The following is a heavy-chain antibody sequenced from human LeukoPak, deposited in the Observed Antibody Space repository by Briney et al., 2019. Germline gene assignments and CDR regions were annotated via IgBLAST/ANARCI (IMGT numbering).Heavy chain of an antibody. J-gene: IGHJ6*03. CDR3: ARAPPTVALSDYYMDV. V-gene: IGHV4-39*01. CDR2: IYYSGIT. Sequence: SETLSLTCSVSGGSISSSNYFWGWIRQPPGKGLEWIGSIYYSGITYYNPSLKSRVTISVDTSKNQFSLRLSSVTAADTAVYYCARAPPTVALSDYYMDVWGKGTTVTVSS. CDR1: GGSISSSNYF. D-gene: IGHD3-3*02.